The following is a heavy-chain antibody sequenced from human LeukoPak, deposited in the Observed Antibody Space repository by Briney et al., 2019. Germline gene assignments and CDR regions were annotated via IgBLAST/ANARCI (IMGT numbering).Heavy chain of an antibody. CDR2: MNLDGSEK. V-gene: IGHV3-7*01. CDR1: GFTFSSYW. CDR3: ARDARVVLDY. D-gene: IGHD3-3*02. J-gene: IGHJ4*02. Sequence: GGSLRLSCTAPGFTFSSYWMSWVRQAPGKGLEWVANMNLDGSEKYYVNSVKGRFTISRDSAKNSLFLQMNSLRAEDTAVYYCARDARVVLDYWGLGTLVTVSS.